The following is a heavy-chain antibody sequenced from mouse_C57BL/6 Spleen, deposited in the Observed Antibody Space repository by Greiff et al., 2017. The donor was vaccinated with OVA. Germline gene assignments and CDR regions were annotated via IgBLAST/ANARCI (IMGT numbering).Heavy chain of an antibody. Sequence: VHLVESGPGLVAPSQSLSITCTVSGFSLTSYAISWVRQPPGKGLEWLGVIWTGGGTNYNSALKSRLSISKDNAKSQVFLKMNSLQTDDTARYYCARKGVYYGNYEFAYWGQGTLVTVSA. J-gene: IGHJ3*01. V-gene: IGHV2-9-1*01. CDR1: GFSLTSYA. D-gene: IGHD2-1*01. CDR2: IWTGGGT. CDR3: ARKGVYYGNYEFAY.